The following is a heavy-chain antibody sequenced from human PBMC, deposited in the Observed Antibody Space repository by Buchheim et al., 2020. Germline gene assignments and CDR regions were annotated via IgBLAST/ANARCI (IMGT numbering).Heavy chain of an antibody. CDR3: AKDFTIFGVGEVDE. D-gene: IGHD3-3*01. J-gene: IGHJ4*02. V-gene: IGHV3-30-3*02. CDR1: GFTFSNCA. Sequence: QVQLVESGGGVVQPGTSLRLSCAASGFTFSNCAMHWVRQAPGKGLEWVAVISYEGANKYYADSVKGRFTISRDNSMNSLYLQMTSLREEDTAVYFCAKDFTIFGVGEVDEWGPGTL. CDR2: ISYEGANK.